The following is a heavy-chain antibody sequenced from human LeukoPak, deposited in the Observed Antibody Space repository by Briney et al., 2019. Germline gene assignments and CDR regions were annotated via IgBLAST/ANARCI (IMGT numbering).Heavy chain of an antibody. J-gene: IGHJ4*02. CDR3: AKDSSVVLHLPFDY. D-gene: IGHD6-6*01. Sequence: GGSLRLSCAASGFTFSSYAMSWVRQAPGKGLEWVSAISGSGGSTYYADSVKGRFTVSRDNSKNTLYLQMNSLRAEDTAVYYCAKDSSVVLHLPFDYWGQGTLVTVSS. V-gene: IGHV3-23*01. CDR2: ISGSGGST. CDR1: GFTFSSYA.